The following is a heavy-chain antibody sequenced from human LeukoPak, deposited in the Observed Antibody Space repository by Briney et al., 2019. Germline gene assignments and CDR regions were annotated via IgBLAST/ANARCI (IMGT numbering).Heavy chain of an antibody. CDR1: GGSFSGYY. J-gene: IGHJ4*02. D-gene: IGHD3-3*01. V-gene: IGHV4-34*01. CDR3: ARDPLRGPLRFLAVWAD. CDR2: INHSGSA. Sequence: PSETLSLTCAVYGGSFSGYYWSWIRQPPGKGLEWIGEINHSGSANYNPSLKSRVTISVDTSKNQFSLKLSSVTAADTAVYYCARDPLRGPLRFLAVWADWGQGTLVTVSS.